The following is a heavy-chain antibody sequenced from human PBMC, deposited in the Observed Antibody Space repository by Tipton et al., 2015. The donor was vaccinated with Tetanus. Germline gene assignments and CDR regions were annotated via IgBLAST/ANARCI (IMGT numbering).Heavy chain of an antibody. D-gene: IGHD6-19*01. Sequence: SLRLSCEASGFIFGDYGIHWVRQAPGKGLEWVAVIRYDGSQKYYGDSVKGRFSISRDNAKNTLYLQMNSLRVEDTAVYYCVRDGGSSGWLAYWGQGTLVTVSS. J-gene: IGHJ4*02. CDR2: IRYDGSQK. V-gene: IGHV3-33*01. CDR3: VRDGGSSGWLAY. CDR1: GFIFGDYG.